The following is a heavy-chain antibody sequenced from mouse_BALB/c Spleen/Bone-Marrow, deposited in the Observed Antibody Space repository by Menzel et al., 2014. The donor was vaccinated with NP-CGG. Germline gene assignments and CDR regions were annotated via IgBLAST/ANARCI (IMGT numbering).Heavy chain of an antibody. CDR3: ARGKFYYGNYVGLDY. Sequence: DVKLQESGPELVKPGASVKISCKASGYTFTDYNMHWVKQSHGKSLEWIGYIYPYNGGTGYNQKFKSKATLTVDNSSSTAYMEFRSLTSEDSAVYYCARGKFYYGNYVGLDYWGQGTTLTVSS. CDR2: IYPYNGGT. V-gene: IGHV1S29*02. J-gene: IGHJ2*01. CDR1: GYTFTDYN. D-gene: IGHD2-1*01.